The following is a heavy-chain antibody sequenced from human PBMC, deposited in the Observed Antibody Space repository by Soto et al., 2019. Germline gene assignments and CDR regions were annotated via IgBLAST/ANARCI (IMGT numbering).Heavy chain of an antibody. CDR2: ISYDGTEE. CDR1: GFTFSSFG. CDR3: TRHDPSGHSDY. D-gene: IGHD3-10*01. Sequence: GGSLRLSCAASGFTFSSFGMHWVRQAPGKGLEWVAVISYDGTEEKYADSVKGRATVSRDNSKNTVYLQMNRLRGDDSAIYYCTRHDPSGHSDYWGQGTLVTVSS. V-gene: IGHV3-30*03. J-gene: IGHJ4*02.